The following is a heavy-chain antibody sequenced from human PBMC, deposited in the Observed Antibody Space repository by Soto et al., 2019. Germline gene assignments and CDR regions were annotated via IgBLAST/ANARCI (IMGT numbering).Heavy chain of an antibody. V-gene: IGHV2-26*01. CDR3: ARMGEYSGYDDNFDY. J-gene: IGHJ4*02. CDR2: IFSNDEK. CDR1: GFSLSNARMG. Sequence: SGPTLVNPTETLTLTCTVSGFSLSNARMGVSWIRQPPGKALEWLAHIFSNDEKSYSTSLKSRLTISKDTSKSQVVLTMTNMDPVDTATYYCARMGEYSGYDDNFDYWGQGTLVTVSS. D-gene: IGHD5-12*01.